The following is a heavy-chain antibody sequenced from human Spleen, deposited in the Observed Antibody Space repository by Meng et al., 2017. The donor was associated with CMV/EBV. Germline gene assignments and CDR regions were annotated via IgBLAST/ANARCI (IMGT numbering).Heavy chain of an antibody. CDR1: GFTFSDYY. CDR2: ISSSGTTI. D-gene: IGHD6-6*01. J-gene: IGHJ4*02. V-gene: IGHV3-11*04. Sequence: GGSLRLSCAASGFTFSDYYMSWIRQAPGKGLEWVSYISSSGTTIHYADSVKGRFTISRDNGKNSLYLQMNSLRAEDTALYYCARGMSIAAPRFFVYWGQGALVTVSS. CDR3: ARGMSIAAPRFFVY.